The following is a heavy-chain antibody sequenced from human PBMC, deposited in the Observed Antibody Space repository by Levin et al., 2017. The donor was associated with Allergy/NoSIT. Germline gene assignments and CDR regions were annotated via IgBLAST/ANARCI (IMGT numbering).Heavy chain of an antibody. CDR3: ARDGGYSYGSGPGFDP. CDR2: ISSSSSFI. V-gene: IGHV3-21*01. Sequence: GGSLRLSCAASGFTFSSYSMNWVRQAPGKGLEWVSSISSSSSFIYYADSVKGRFTISRDNAKNSLYLQMNSLRAEDTAVYYCARDGGYSYGSGPGFDPWGQGTLVTVSS. D-gene: IGHD5-18*01. J-gene: IGHJ5*02. CDR1: GFTFSSYS.